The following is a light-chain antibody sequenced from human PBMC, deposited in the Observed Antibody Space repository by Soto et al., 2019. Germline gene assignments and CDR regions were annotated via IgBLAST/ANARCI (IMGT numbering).Light chain of an antibody. V-gene: IGKV3-15*01. Sequence: EVVMTQSPATLSVSPGERATLSCRASQSVTSNLAWYQQKPGQAPRLFIYGASSRATGLPVRFSGSGSGTEFNLTISSLQSEDFAVYYCQHYNNWPRTFGQGTKVEIK. CDR1: QSVTSN. CDR2: GAS. CDR3: QHYNNWPRT. J-gene: IGKJ1*01.